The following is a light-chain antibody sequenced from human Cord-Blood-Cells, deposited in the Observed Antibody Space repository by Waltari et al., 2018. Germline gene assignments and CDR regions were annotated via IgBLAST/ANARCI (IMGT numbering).Light chain of an antibody. CDR3: SSYAGSNNFVV. Sequence: QSALTQPPSASGSPGQSVSISCTGTSSDVGGYNYVSWYQQHPGKAPKLVIYEVSNRPSGVPDRFSGSMSGNTASLTVSGLQAEDEADYYCSSYAGSNNFVVFGVGTKLTVL. V-gene: IGLV2-8*01. CDR1: SSDVGGYNY. CDR2: EVS. J-gene: IGLJ2*01.